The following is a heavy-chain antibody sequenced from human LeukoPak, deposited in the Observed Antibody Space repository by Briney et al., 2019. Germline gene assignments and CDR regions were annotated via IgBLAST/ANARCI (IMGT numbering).Heavy chain of an antibody. CDR3: ARGHTAMARYFDY. Sequence: GGSLRLSCAASGFTFSSYSMNWVRQAPGKGLEWVSSISSSSSYIDYADSLKGRFTISRDNAKNSLYLQMNSLRAEDTAVYYCARGHTAMARYFDYWGQGTLVTVSS. J-gene: IGHJ4*02. D-gene: IGHD5-18*01. V-gene: IGHV3-21*01. CDR2: ISSSSSYI. CDR1: GFTFSSYS.